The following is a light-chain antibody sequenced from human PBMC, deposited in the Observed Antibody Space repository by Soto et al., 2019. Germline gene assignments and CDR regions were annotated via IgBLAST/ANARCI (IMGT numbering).Light chain of an antibody. J-gene: IGLJ2*01. Sequence: QSVLTQPPSASGSPGQSVTISCTGTSSDVGGYNYVSWYQQHPGKAPKLMIYEVSKRPSGVPDRFSGSKSGNTASLTVSGLQAEDEANYYCSSYADNNNVGFGGGTKLTVL. CDR3: SSYADNNNVG. CDR1: SSDVGGYNY. CDR2: EVS. V-gene: IGLV2-8*01.